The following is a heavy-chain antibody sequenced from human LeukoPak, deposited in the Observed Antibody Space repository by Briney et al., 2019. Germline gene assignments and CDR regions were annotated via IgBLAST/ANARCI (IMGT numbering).Heavy chain of an antibody. CDR3: ARVGFGNTPHPIDY. CDR1: GGSISSYY. V-gene: IGHV4-59*01. CDR2: IYYTGST. Sequence: SETLSLTCTVSGGSISSYYWSWIRQPPGKGMEWIGYIYYTGSTNYNPSLKSRVTISVDTSKNQFSLELTSVTAADTAVYYCARVGFGNTPHPIDYWGQGTLVTVSS. J-gene: IGHJ4*02. D-gene: IGHD4-23*01.